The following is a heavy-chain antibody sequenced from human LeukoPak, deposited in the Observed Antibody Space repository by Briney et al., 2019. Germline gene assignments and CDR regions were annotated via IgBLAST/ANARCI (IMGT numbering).Heavy chain of an antibody. Sequence: GGSLGLSCAASGFTFSDHIMNWVRQLPGKRLEWVAYVSGSGSTVYYADSVKGRFTISRDNGKSSLYLQMNSLRVEDTARYYCVRQFASWGQGTLVTVSS. V-gene: IGHV3-48*01. J-gene: IGHJ4*02. CDR2: VSGSGSTV. CDR3: VRQFAS. CDR1: GFTFSDHI.